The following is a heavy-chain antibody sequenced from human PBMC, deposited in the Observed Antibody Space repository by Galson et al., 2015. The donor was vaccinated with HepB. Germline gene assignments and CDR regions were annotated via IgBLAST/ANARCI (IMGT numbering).Heavy chain of an antibody. D-gene: IGHD6-6*01. J-gene: IGHJ4*02. CDR3: ARGSSSSYFDY. CDR1: GGSISSSNW. CDR2: IYHSGST. Sequence: ETLSLTCAVSGGSISSSNWWSWVRQPPGKGLEWIGEIYHSGSTKYNSSLKSRVTISLDKSKNQFSLKVSSVTAADTAVYYCARGSSSSYFDYWGQGTLVTVSS. V-gene: IGHV4-4*02.